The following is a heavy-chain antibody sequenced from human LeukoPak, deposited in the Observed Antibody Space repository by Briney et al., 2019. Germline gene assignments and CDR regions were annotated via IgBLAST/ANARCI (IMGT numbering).Heavy chain of an antibody. V-gene: IGHV5-51*01. J-gene: IGHJ4*02. D-gene: IGHD6-19*01. CDR2: IYPGDSDT. Sequence: GESLKISCKGSGYSFSNYWIGWVRQMPGKGLEWMGIIYPGDSDTRYRPSFQGQVTISADKSISTAYLQWSSLEASDTAMYYCARQGIAVAEIDYWGQGTLVTVSS. CDR1: GYSFSNYW. CDR3: ARQGIAVAEIDY.